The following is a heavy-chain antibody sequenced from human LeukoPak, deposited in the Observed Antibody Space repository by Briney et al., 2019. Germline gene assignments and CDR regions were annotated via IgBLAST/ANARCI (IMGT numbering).Heavy chain of an antibody. V-gene: IGHV3-11*01. D-gene: IGHD6-13*01. CDR1: GFIFNEYY. Sequence: GGSLRLSCAASGFIFNEYYMGWIRQAPGKGLEWVSYISNSGGTTYYADSVKGRFTISRDDAKNSLYLQMNSLRAEDTAVYYCAKDIVAAGLFFDYWGQGILVTVSS. CDR2: ISNSGGTT. J-gene: IGHJ4*02. CDR3: AKDIVAAGLFFDY.